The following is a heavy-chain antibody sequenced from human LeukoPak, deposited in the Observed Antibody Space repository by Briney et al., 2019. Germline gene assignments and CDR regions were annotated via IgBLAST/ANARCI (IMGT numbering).Heavy chain of an antibody. J-gene: IGHJ6*03. CDR1: GFTFSYYY. CDR3: ARTYGSGSFVNYYYYYCMDV. V-gene: IGHV3-11*01. D-gene: IGHD3-10*01. CDR2: ISSSGSTI. Sequence: GTLRLSFAASGFTFSYYYMSWIRPAPGKGREWVSYISSSGSTIYYADSVKGRFTISRDNAKNSLYLQMNSLRAEDTAVYYCARTYGSGSFVNYYYYYCMDVWGKGTTVTISS.